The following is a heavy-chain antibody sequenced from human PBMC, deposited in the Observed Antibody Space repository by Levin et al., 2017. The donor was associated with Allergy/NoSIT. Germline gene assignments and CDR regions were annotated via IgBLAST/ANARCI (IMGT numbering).Heavy chain of an antibody. J-gene: IGHJ6*02. CDR3: ASWAMYHYDRSAFDYFYYAMDV. CDR2: ISAGGNYI. Sequence: LSLTCAASGILFSSYDMNWVRQAPGKGLEWVSSISAGGNYIYYADSVKGRFTISRDNSKNSLFLQMNSLRAEDTAVYYCASWAMYHYDRSAFDYFYYAMDVWGQGTTVTVSS. CDR1: GILFSSYD. V-gene: IGHV3-21*01. D-gene: IGHD3-22*01.